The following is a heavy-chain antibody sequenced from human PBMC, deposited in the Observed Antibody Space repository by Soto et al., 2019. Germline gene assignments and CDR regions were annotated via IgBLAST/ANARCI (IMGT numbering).Heavy chain of an antibody. V-gene: IGHV4-39*01. CDR2: IYYSGST. CDR3: PRLGVREQTSPSRNIGISSQKAQYYFDY. D-gene: IGHD6-13*01. Sequence: SETLSLTCTVSGGSISSSSYYWGWIRQPPGKGLEWIGSIYYSGSTYHNPPLKSRVTISVDTSKNQFSLKLSSVTAAETAVYYCPRLGVREQTSPSRNIGISSQKAQYYFDYWGQGTLVTVSS. CDR1: GGSISSSSYY. J-gene: IGHJ4*02.